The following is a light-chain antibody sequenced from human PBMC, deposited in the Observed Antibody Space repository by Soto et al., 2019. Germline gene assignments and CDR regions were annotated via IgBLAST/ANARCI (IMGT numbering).Light chain of an antibody. J-gene: IGKJ5*01. CDR1: QSISSW. CDR3: QQLLSYPIT. CDR2: DAS. Sequence: DIQMTQSPSTLSASVGYRFTITCRASQSISSWLAWYQQKPGKAPKLLIYDASSLESGVPSRFSGSGSGTEFTLTISSLQPEDFATYYCQQLLSYPITFGQGTQLEIK. V-gene: IGKV1-5*01.